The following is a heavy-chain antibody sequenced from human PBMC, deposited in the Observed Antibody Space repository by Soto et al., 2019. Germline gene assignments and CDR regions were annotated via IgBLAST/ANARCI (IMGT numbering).Heavy chain of an antibody. CDR1: GFTFSSYG. CDR3: ARDPPSRFLLMDV. J-gene: IGHJ6*04. CDR2: IRYDGSNK. V-gene: IGHV3-33*01. D-gene: IGHD3-3*01. Sequence: QVQLVESGGGVVQPGRSLRLSCAASGFTFSSYGMHWVRQAPGKGLEWVAVIRYDGSNKYYADSVKGRFTISRDNSKNTLYPQMNRLRAEGMAAYYWARDPPSRFLLMDVGGRGTAVPVSS.